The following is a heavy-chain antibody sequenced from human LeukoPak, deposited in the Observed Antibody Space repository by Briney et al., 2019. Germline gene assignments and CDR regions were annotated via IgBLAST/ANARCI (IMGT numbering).Heavy chain of an antibody. CDR2: ISAYNGNT. D-gene: IGHD1-1*01. CDR1: GYTFTSYG. CDR3: ARDKLERRPYYYGMDV. V-gene: IGHV1-18*04. J-gene: IGHJ6*04. Sequence: GDSVKVSCKASGYTFTSYGISWVRQAPGQGLEWMGWISAYNGNTNYAQKLQGRVTMTTDTSTSTAYMELRSLRSDDTAVYYCARDKLERRPYYYGMDVWGKGTTVTVSS.